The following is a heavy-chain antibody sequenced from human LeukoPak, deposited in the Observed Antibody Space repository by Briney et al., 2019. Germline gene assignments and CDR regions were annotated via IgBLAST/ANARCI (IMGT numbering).Heavy chain of an antibody. J-gene: IGHJ4*02. D-gene: IGHD3-3*01. Sequence: HAGGSLRLACAASGFTFSSYAMSWVRQAPGKGLEWVSAISGSGGSTYYADSVKGRFTISRDNSKNTLYLQMNSLRAEDTAVYYCAKDLTIFGVVIIRFSDYWGQGTLVTVSS. CDR3: AKDLTIFGVVIIRFSDY. V-gene: IGHV3-23*01. CDR2: ISGSGGST. CDR1: GFTFSSYA.